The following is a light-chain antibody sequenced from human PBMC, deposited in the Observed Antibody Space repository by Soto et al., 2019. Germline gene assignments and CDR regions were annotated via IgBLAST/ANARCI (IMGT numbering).Light chain of an antibody. J-gene: IGLJ2*01. CDR2: NVY. CDR3: NSYTSSSTLV. CDR1: SSDVGGYNY. V-gene: IGLV2-14*03. Sequence: QSVLTQPASVSGSPGQSITISCTGTSSDVGGYNYVSWYQQHPGKAPKLMLYNVYDRPSGISHRFSGSRSGNTASLTISRLPAEDEAHYYCNSYTSSSTLVFGGGTKLTVL.